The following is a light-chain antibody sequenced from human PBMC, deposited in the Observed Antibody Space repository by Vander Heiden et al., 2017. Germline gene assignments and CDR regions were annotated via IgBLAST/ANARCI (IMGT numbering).Light chain of an antibody. CDR3: CSYAGSYTFYV. CDR1: SSDVGGYNY. V-gene: IGLV2-11*01. CDR2: DVS. J-gene: IGLJ1*01. Sequence: QSALTQPRSVSGSPGQSVTISCTGTSSDVGGYNYVSWYQQHPGKAPKLMIYDVSKRPSGVPDRFSGSKSGNTASLTNSGLQAEDEADYYCCSYAGSYTFYVFGTGTKVTVL.